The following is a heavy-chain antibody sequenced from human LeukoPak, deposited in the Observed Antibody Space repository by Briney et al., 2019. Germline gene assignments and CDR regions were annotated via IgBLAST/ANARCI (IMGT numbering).Heavy chain of an antibody. J-gene: IGHJ3*02. CDR1: GGSISSSSYY. D-gene: IGHD3-22*01. Sequence: SETLSLTCTVSGGSISSSSYYWGWIRQPPGKGLEWIGSIYYSGSTYYNPSLKSRVTISVDTSKNQFSLKLSSVTAADTAVYYCARSYYDSSGRFAFDIWGQGTMVTVSS. CDR3: ARSYYDSSGRFAFDI. V-gene: IGHV4-39*01. CDR2: IYYSGST.